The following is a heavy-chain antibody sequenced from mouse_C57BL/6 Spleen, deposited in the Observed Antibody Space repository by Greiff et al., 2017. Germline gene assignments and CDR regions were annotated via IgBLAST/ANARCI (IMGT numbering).Heavy chain of an antibody. V-gene: IGHV1-85*01. CDR1: GYTFTSYD. CDR2: IYPRDGST. J-gene: IGHJ4*01. Sequence: QVQLKESGPELVKPGASVKLSCKASGYTFTSYDINWVKQRPGQGLEWIGWIYPRDGSTKYNEKFKGKATLTVDTSSSTAYMELHSLTSEDSAVYFCARDYYGNYYAMDYWGQGTSVTVSS. CDR3: ARDYYGNYYAMDY. D-gene: IGHD1-1*01.